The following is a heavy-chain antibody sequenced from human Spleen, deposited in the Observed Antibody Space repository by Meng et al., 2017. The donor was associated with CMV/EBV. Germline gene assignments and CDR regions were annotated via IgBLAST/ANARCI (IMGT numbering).Heavy chain of an antibody. D-gene: IGHD3-3*01. CDR3: ARPMIFGVVWQFLDS. CDR2: ISSSGSTI. Sequence: GESLKISCAASGFTFSSYEMNWVRQAPGKGLEWVAYISSSGSTIHYADSVKGRFTISRDNAENSLYLQMNSLRAEDTAVYYCARPMIFGVVWQFLDSWGQGTLVTVSS. V-gene: IGHV3-48*03. CDR1: GFTFSSYE. J-gene: IGHJ4*02.